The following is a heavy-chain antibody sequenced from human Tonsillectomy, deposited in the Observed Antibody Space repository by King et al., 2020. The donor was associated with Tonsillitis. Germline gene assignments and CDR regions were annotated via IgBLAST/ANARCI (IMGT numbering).Heavy chain of an antibody. CDR2: ISGSGGST. V-gene: IGHV3-23*04. D-gene: IGHD3-22*01. Sequence: VQLVESGGGLVQPGGSLRLSCAASGFTFSSYAMSWVRQAPGKGLEWVSAISGSGGSTYYAASVKGRFPISRDNSKNTRYLQMNSLRAEDTAVYYCAKGGYDSSGYYYWYFELWGRGTLVTVSS. CDR1: GFTFSSYA. CDR3: AKGGYDSSGYYYWYFEL. J-gene: IGHJ2*01.